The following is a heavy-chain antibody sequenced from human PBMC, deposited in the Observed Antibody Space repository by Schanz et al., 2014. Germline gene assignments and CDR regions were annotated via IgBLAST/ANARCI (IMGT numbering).Heavy chain of an antibody. D-gene: IGHD3-3*01. CDR1: GFTFSSYA. CDR3: ARSAGRDFWSGYYTRFDY. J-gene: IGHJ4*02. CDR2: ISYDGRNK. Sequence: QVQLVESGGGVVQPGRSLRLSCAASGFTFSSYAMHWVRQAPGKGLEWVAVISYDGRNKYYADSVKGRFTVSRDNARNSLYLHMNTLGAEDTAVYYCARSAGRDFWSGYYTRFDYWGQGTLVTVSS. V-gene: IGHV3-30-3*01.